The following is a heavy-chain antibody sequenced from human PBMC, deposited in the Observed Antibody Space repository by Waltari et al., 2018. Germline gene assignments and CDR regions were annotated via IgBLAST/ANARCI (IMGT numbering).Heavy chain of an antibody. CDR1: GVSITSNRHY. Sequence: QLQLQESGPGLVKPSETLSLTCSVSGVSITSNRHYWAWIRPPPGQGPEWLATMSYSGATYISPPLKSRVTISRDTSNNQLSLTLRSVTAADTAVYYCATYIGASIGTAAFDVWGQGTMVNVSS. CDR3: ATYIGASIGTAAFDV. D-gene: IGHD5-12*01. V-gene: IGHV4-39*01. CDR2: MSYSGAT. J-gene: IGHJ3*01.